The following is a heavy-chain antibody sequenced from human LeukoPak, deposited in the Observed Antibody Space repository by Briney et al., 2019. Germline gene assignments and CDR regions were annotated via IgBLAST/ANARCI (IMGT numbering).Heavy chain of an antibody. Sequence: HGGSLRLSCAASGFTFSSYAMHWVRQAPGKGLEYVAAISSNGGSTYYANSVKGRFTISRDNSKNTLYLQMGSLRAEDMAVYYCARDAGLRTPEYYFDYWGQGTLVTVSS. CDR2: ISSNGGST. CDR1: GFTFSSYA. V-gene: IGHV3-64*01. CDR3: ARDAGLRTPEYYFDY. D-gene: IGHD5/OR15-5a*01. J-gene: IGHJ4*02.